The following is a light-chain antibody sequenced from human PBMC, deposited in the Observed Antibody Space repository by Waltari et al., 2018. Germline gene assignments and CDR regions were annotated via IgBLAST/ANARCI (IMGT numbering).Light chain of an antibody. CDR2: EVT. CDR3: NSYTSTSTYV. V-gene: IGLV2-14*01. J-gene: IGLJ1*01. Sequence: QSALTQPASVSGSPGQSITISCTGTTNDVGAYYYVSWYQQHPGKAPKLLIYEVTARPSGVSNLCSGSTAGNTASLTITGLQAEDEADYYCNSYTSTSTYVFGTGTKVTVL. CDR1: TNDVGAYYY.